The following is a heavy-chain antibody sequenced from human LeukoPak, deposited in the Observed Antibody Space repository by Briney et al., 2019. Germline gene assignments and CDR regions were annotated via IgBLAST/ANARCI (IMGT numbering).Heavy chain of an antibody. CDR2: IIPIFGTA. Sequence: GSSVKVSCKASVGTFSSYAISWVRQAPGQGLEWMGGIIPIFGTANYAQKFQGRVTITTDESTSTAYMELSSLRSEDTAVYYCARGHSSSSRIWFDPWGQGTLDTVSS. CDR3: ARGHSSSSRIWFDP. D-gene: IGHD6-6*01. J-gene: IGHJ5*02. CDR1: VGTFSSYA. V-gene: IGHV1-69*05.